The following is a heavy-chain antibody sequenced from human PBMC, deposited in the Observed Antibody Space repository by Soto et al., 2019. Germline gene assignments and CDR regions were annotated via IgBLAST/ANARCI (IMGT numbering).Heavy chain of an antibody. CDR2: ISSSGSTI. CDR1: GFTFSDYY. D-gene: IGHD3-22*01. Sequence: PGGSLRLSCAASGFTFSDYYMSWIRQAPGKGLEWVSYISSSGSTIYYADSVKGRFTISRDNAKNSLYLQMNSLRAEDTAVYYCARTPNPPGTMIVVETYYFDYWGQGTLVTVS. V-gene: IGHV3-11*01. J-gene: IGHJ4*02. CDR3: ARTPNPPGTMIVVETYYFDY.